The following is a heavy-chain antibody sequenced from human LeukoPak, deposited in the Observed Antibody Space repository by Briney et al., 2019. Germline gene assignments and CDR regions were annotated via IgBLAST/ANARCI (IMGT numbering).Heavy chain of an antibody. D-gene: IGHD1-26*01. J-gene: IGHJ6*03. CDR2: INPSGGST. CDR1: GYTFTSYY. CDR3: ATAEVGATRNYYYMDV. Sequence: TSVKVSCKASGYTFTSYYMHWVRQAPGQGLEWMGIINPSGGSTNYAQKFQGRVTMTRDTSTSTVYMELSSLRSEDTAVYYCATAEVGATRNYYYMDVWGKGTTVTVPS. V-gene: IGHV1-46*03.